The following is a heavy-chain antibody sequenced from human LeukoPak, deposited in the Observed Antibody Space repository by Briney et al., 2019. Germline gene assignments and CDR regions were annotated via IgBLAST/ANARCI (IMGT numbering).Heavy chain of an antibody. CDR1: GGSFSGYY. J-gene: IGHJ4*02. Sequence: SETLSLTCAVYGGSFSGYYWSWIRQPPGKGLEWIGEINHSGSTNYNPSLKSRVTISVDTSKNQFSLKLSSVTAADAAVYYCARVYGGNSYWGQGTLVTVSS. D-gene: IGHD4-23*01. V-gene: IGHV4-34*01. CDR2: INHSGST. CDR3: ARVYGGNSY.